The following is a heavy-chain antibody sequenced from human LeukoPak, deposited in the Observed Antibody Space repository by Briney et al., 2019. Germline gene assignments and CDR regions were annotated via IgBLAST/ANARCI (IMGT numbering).Heavy chain of an antibody. V-gene: IGHV4-31*03. CDR3: ASRRDGYNPLDY. J-gene: IGHJ4*02. D-gene: IGHD5-24*01. CDR1: GGSISSGGYY. CDR2: IYYSGST. Sequence: SETLSLTCTVSGGSISSGGYYWSWIRQHPGKGLEWIGYIYYSGSTYYNPSLKSRVTISVDTSKNQFSLKLSSVTAADTAVYYCASRRDGYNPLDYWGQGTLVTVSS.